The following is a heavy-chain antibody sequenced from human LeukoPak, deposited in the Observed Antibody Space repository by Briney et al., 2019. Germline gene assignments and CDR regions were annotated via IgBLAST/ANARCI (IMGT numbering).Heavy chain of an antibody. J-gene: IGHJ4*02. CDR3: ARVVRYGDYYHFDY. CDR2: ISAYNGNT. D-gene: IGHD4-17*01. Sequence: ASVTVSCKASGYTFTSYGISWVRQAPGQGLEWMGWISAYNGNTNYAQKLQGRVTMTTDTSTSTAYMELRSLRSDDTAVYYCARVVRYGDYYHFDYWGQGTLVTVSS. V-gene: IGHV1-18*04. CDR1: GYTFTSYG.